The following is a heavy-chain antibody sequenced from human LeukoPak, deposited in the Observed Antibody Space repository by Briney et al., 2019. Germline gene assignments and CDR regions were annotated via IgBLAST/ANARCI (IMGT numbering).Heavy chain of an antibody. D-gene: IGHD3-22*01. CDR3: AKDRGRYYDSSGYYWGYYFDS. J-gene: IGHJ4*02. V-gene: IGHV3-23*01. CDR2: ISGSGGST. CDR1: GFTFSSYV. Sequence: GGSLRLSCAASGFTFSSYVVNWVRQAPGKGLEWVSAISGSGGSTFYADSVKGRFTISRDNSKNTLYLQMSSLRAEDTAVYYCAKDRGRYYDSSGYYWGYYFDSWGQGILVTVST.